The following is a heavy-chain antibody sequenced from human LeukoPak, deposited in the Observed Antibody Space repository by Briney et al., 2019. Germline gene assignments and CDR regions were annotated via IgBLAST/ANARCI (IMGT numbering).Heavy chain of an antibody. Sequence: GGSLRLSCAASGFTFSSYAMSWVRQAPGKGLEWVSAISGSGGSTYYADSVKGRFTISRDNSKNTLYLQMNSLRAEDTAVYYCARAKWIQLWLFDYWGQGTLVTVSS. CDR2: ISGSGGST. D-gene: IGHD5-18*01. V-gene: IGHV3-23*01. CDR1: GFTFSSYA. J-gene: IGHJ4*02. CDR3: ARAKWIQLWLFDY.